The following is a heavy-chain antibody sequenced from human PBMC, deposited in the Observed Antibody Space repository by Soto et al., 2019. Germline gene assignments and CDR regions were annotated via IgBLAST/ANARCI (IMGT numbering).Heavy chain of an antibody. J-gene: IGHJ6*02. Sequence: EVQLEESGGGLVQPGGSLRLSCAASGFTFSSYSMNWVRQAPGKGLEWVSYISSSSSTIYYADSVKGRFTISRDNAKNSLYLQMNSLRAEDTAVYYCASFIAAAGTNYYYGMDVWGQGTTVTVSS. D-gene: IGHD6-13*01. V-gene: IGHV3-48*01. CDR2: ISSSSSTI. CDR1: GFTFSSYS. CDR3: ASFIAAAGTNYYYGMDV.